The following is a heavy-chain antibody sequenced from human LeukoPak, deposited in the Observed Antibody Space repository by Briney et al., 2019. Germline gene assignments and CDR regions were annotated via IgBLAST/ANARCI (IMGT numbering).Heavy chain of an antibody. J-gene: IGHJ5*02. CDR3: ASRGA. CDR2: IYYSGNT. D-gene: IGHD1-26*01. Sequence: SETLSLTCTVSGGSIRSYYWSWIRQPPGKGLEWIGYIYYSGNTNHNPSLKSRVTISVDTSKNQFSLKLSSVTAADTAVYYCASRGAWGQGTLVTVSS. CDR1: GGSIRSYY. V-gene: IGHV4-59*12.